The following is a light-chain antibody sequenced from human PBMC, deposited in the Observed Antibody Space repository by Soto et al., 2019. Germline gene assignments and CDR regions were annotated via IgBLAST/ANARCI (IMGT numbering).Light chain of an antibody. CDR3: MQPLQSWT. Sequence: DIVMTQSPLSLPVTPGEPASISCRSSQSLLHSNGYNYLDWYLQKPGQSPQLLIYLGSNRASGVPDRFSGSGSGTEFTLQISRVEAEDVGVYYCMQPLQSWTFGQGTKVEIK. V-gene: IGKV2-28*01. CDR1: QSLLHSNGYNY. CDR2: LGS. J-gene: IGKJ1*01.